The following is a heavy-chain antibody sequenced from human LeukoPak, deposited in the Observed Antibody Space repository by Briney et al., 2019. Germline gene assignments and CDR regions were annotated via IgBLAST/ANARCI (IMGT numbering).Heavy chain of an antibody. CDR2: ISGSGDFT. CDR1: GFTFSNYA. V-gene: IGHV3-23*01. J-gene: IGHJ5*02. D-gene: IGHD2-21*01. Sequence: GGSLRLSCAASGFTFSNYAMTWVRQAPGKGLEWVSAISGSGDFTYYADSVKGRFTISRDNSRNTLYLQMNSLRAEDTAVYYCARHIGPNWFDPWGQGTLVTVSS. CDR3: ARHIGPNWFDP.